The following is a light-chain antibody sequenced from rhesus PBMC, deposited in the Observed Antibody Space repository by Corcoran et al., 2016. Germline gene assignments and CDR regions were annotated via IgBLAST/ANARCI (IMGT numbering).Light chain of an antibody. Sequence: ETVVTQSPATLSLSPGERATLSCRASQSVGSYLAWYQQKPGPAPRLLIYGASSRATVIPDRFSGSGSGTDFSLTISSLEPEGVGVYYCQQSGNLYSFGQGTKLEIK. CDR3: QQSGNLYS. J-gene: IGKJ2*01. CDR2: GAS. CDR1: QSVGSY. V-gene: IGKV3-24*04.